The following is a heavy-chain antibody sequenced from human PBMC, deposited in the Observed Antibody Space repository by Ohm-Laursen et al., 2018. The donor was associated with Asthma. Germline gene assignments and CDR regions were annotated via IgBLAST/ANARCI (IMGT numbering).Heavy chain of an antibody. CDR2: ISSSSSYI. Sequence: SLRLSCAASGFSFSTYRMNWVRQAPGKGLEWVSSISSSSSYIYYADSVKGRFTISRDNAKNSLYLQMNSLRAEDTAVYYCARDKDGYGNFDHWGQGTRVSVSS. V-gene: IGHV3-21*01. J-gene: IGHJ4*02. CDR1: GFSFSTYR. CDR3: ARDKDGYGNFDH. D-gene: IGHD5-24*01.